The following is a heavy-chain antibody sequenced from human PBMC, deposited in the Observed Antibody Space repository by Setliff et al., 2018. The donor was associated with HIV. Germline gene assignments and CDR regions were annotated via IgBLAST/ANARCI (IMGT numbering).Heavy chain of an antibody. J-gene: IGHJ6*03. CDR1: GDSIGTYY. CDR2: FYYGGST. V-gene: IGHV4-59*12. D-gene: IGHD2-21*02. CDR3: TRDLWGDDYYYNNMDV. Sequence: SETLSLTCSVSGDSIGTYYWNWIRQTPGKRLEWIGFFYYGGSTDYNPALKNRVAISVDTSRNRVSLKVTSVTAADTAVYYCTRDLWGDDYYYNNMDVWGKGTTVTVSS.